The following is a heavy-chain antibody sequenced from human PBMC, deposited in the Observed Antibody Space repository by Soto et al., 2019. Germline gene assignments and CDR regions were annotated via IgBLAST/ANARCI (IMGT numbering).Heavy chain of an antibody. J-gene: IGHJ4*02. CDR2: INSDGSST. V-gene: IGHV3-74*01. D-gene: IGHD2-15*01. CDR3: VRTGLVVAAATREDY. CDR1: GFTFSSYW. Sequence: EVQLVESGGGLVQPGGSLRLSCAASGFTFSSYWMHWVRQAPGKGLVWVSRINSDGSSTSYADSVKGRFTISRDNGKKNPYPQMNSLRAEDTAVYYCVRTGLVVAAATREDYWGQGTLVTVSS.